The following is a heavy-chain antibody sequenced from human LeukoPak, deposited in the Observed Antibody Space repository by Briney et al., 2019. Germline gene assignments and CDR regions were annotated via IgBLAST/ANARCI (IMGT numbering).Heavy chain of an antibody. CDR1: GYTFTGYH. D-gene: IGHD3-9*01. Sequence: GASVKVSCKASGYTFTGYHMHWVRQAPGQGLEWMGWINPNSGGTKYAQNFQGRVTMTRDTSISTAYMELSRLRSDDTAVYYCARVDYDILTGFDYWGQGTLVTVSS. CDR2: INPNSGGT. CDR3: ARVDYDILTGFDY. J-gene: IGHJ4*02. V-gene: IGHV1-2*02.